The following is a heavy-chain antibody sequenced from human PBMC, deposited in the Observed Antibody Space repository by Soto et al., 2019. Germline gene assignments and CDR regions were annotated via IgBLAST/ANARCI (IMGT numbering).Heavy chain of an antibody. CDR1: GFTVSSNY. V-gene: IGHV3-66*01. Sequence: PGGSLRLSCAASGFTVSSNYMSWVRQAPGKGLEWVSVIYSGGSIYYADSVKGRFTISRDNAKNSLYLQMNSLRAEDTAVYYCARVVDYCDPYYYYGMDVWGQGTTVTVSS. CDR3: ARVVDYCDPYYYYGMDV. D-gene: IGHD3-22*01. CDR2: IYSGGSI. J-gene: IGHJ6*02.